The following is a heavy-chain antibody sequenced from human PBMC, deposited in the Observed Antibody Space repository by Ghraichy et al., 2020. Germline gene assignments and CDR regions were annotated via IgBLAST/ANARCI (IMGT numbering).Heavy chain of an antibody. CDR1: GFTFSRYG. CDR2: ISSDANNI. J-gene: IGHJ4*02. CDR3: AKFYGGNSGGGGFDY. V-gene: IGHV3-30*18. Sequence: GGSLRLSCAASGFTFSRYGMEWVRQAPGKGLEWVAVISSDANNIYYADSVKGRFTISRDNSKNTLYLQMNSLTAEDTAVYFCAKFYGGNSGGGGFDYWGQGTLVTVSS. D-gene: IGHD4-23*01.